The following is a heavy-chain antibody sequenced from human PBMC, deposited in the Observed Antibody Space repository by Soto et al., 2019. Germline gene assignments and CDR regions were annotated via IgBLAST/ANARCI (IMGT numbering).Heavy chain of an antibody. V-gene: IGHV1-3*01. CDR3: ARESGYPLDY. J-gene: IGHJ4*02. CDR1: GYTFTNSV. D-gene: IGHD3-22*01. CDR2: INAGDDNT. Sequence: ASVKVSCKASGYTFTNSVIHWVRQAPGQRLEWMGSINAGDDNTKYSQKFQGRVTITTDTSASTAYMELSSLRSEDTAVYYCARESGYPLDYWGQGTLVTVSS.